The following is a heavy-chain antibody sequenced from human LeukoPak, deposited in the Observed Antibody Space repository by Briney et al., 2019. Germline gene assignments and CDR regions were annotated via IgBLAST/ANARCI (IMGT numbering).Heavy chain of an antibody. J-gene: IGHJ4*02. D-gene: IGHD6-13*01. CDR3: AKALRGYSSSSFDY. V-gene: IGHV3-23*01. Sequence: GGSLRLSCAASGFSFGGYAMSWVRQAPGKGLEWVSTISGSGATTFYGDAVRGRFTISRDNSENTVWLQMNSLRVEDTAVYFCAKALRGYSSSSFDYWGQGTLVTVSS. CDR1: GFSFGGYA. CDR2: ISGSGATT.